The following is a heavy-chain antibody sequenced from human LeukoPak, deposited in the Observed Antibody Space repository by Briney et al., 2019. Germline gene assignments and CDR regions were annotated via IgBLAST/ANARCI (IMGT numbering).Heavy chain of an antibody. J-gene: IGHJ4*02. D-gene: IGHD4-11*01. CDR2: ISYDGSNK. Sequence: GRSPRLSCAASGFTFSSYGMHWVRQAPGKGLEWVAVISYDGSNKYYADSVKGRFTISRDNSKNTLYLQMNSLRAEDTAVYYCAKASYSIRYYFDYWGQGTLVTVSS. CDR1: GFTFSSYG. V-gene: IGHV3-30*18. CDR3: AKASYSIRYYFDY.